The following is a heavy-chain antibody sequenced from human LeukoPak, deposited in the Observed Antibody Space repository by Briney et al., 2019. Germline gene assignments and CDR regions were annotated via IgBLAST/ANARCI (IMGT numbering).Heavy chain of an antibody. CDR1: GGXISSGGYY. D-gene: IGHD2/OR15-2a*01. CDR3: ARGSRIRYFDY. Sequence: SETLSLTCTVSGGXISSGGYYWSWIRQHPGKGLEWIGYIYYSGSTYYNPSLKSRVTISVDTSKNQFSLKLSSVTAADTAVYYCARGSRIRYFDYWGQGTLVTVSS. CDR2: IYYSGST. V-gene: IGHV4-31*03. J-gene: IGHJ4*02.